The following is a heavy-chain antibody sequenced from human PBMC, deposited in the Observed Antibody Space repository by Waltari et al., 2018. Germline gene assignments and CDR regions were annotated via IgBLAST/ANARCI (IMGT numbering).Heavy chain of an antibody. Sequence: QVQLQESGPGLVKPSGTLSLTCAVSGGSISSSNWWSWVRQPPGKGLEWIGEIYHSGGTNDNPALKSRVTISIDKSKIQFSLKLSSVTAADTAVYYCARGPGYNSGWYLEDWGQGTLVTVSS. CDR3: ARGPGYNSGWYLED. V-gene: IGHV4-4*02. CDR1: GGSISSSNW. J-gene: IGHJ4*02. D-gene: IGHD6-19*01. CDR2: IYHSGGT.